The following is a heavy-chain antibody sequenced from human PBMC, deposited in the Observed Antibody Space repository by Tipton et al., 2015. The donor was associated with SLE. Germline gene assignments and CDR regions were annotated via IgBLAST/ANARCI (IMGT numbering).Heavy chain of an antibody. CDR3: ARDAGGIAAAGG. Sequence: SLRLSCAASGFTFSSYAMSWVRQAPGKGLEWVSVIYSGGSSTYYADSVKGRFTIPRDNSKNTLYLQMNSLRAEDTAVYYCARDAGGIAAAGGWGQGTLVTVSS. CDR2: IYSGGSST. D-gene: IGHD6-13*01. V-gene: IGHV3-23*03. CDR1: GFTFSSYA. J-gene: IGHJ4*02.